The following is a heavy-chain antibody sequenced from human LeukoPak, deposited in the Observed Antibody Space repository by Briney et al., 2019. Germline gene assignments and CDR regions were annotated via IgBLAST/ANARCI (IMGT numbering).Heavy chain of an antibody. V-gene: IGHV5-51*01. Sequence: GESLRISCRSAGNIYGTHLIACRRQMPGKGLQWMGIIYPNDSNTIDSPSLEGQVTMSDDRSTDPDYLQWNTLNSSDTAIYYCARLQSAPNFFDLNWFDPWGQGTVVIVSS. D-gene: IGHD3-9*01. J-gene: IGHJ5*02. CDR2: IYPNDSNT. CDR1: GNIYGTHL. CDR3: ARLQSAPNFFDLNWFDP.